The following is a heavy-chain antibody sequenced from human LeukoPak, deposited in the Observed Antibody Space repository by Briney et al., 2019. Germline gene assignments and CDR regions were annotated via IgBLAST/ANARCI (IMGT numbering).Heavy chain of an antibody. V-gene: IGHV1-3*01. D-gene: IGHD3-22*01. J-gene: IGHJ4*02. CDR3: ARVAGPYYYDSSGPFDY. CDR2: INAGNGNT. Sequence: ASVKVSCKASGYTFTSYAMHWVRQAPGQRLEWMGWINAGNGNTKYSQKFQGRVTITRDTSASTAYMELSSLRSEDTAVYYCARVAGPYYYDSSGPFDYWGQGSLVTVSS. CDR1: GYTFTSYA.